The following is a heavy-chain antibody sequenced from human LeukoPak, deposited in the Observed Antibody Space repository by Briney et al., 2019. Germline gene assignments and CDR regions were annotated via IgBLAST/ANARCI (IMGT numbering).Heavy chain of an antibody. V-gene: IGHV4-34*01. J-gene: IGHJ4*02. D-gene: IGHD6-19*01. CDR3: AGGRYSSGD. CDR2: INHSGST. CDR1: GGSFSGYY. Sequence: SETLSLTCAVYGGSFSGYYWSWIRQPPGKGLGWIGEINHSGSTNYNPSLKSRVTISVDTSKNQFSLKLSSVTAADTAVYYCAGGRYSSGDWGQGTLVTVSS.